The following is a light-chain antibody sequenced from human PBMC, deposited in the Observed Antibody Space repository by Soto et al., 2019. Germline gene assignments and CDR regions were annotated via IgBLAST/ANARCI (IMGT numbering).Light chain of an antibody. CDR1: QSVRSSY. Sequence: EIVLTQSPCTLSLSPGERATLSCRASQSVRSSYLAWYQQKPGQAPRLLIYGASTRATGIPDRFSGSGSGTDFTLTISRLEPEDFAVYYCQQYGSAITFGQGTRLEI. V-gene: IGKV3-20*01. CDR2: GAS. CDR3: QQYGSAIT. J-gene: IGKJ5*01.